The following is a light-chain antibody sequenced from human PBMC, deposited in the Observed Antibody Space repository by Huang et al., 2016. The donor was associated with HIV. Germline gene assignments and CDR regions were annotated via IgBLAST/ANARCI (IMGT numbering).Light chain of an antibody. Sequence: IQMTQSPSSLSASVGDRVTITCRAIQSIDDYLNWYQQKPGTAPKRLISSASTLHTGVPPRFSGSGSGTDYTLIIDNLQPDDFATYFCQQSYSTLITFGQGSRLDTK. J-gene: IGKJ5*01. CDR1: QSIDDY. CDR2: SAS. V-gene: IGKV1-39*01. CDR3: QQSYSTLIT.